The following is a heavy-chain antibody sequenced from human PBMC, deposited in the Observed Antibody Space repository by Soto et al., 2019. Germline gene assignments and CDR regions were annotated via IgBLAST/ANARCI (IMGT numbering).Heavy chain of an antibody. J-gene: IGHJ3*02. CDR2: ISAYNGNT. V-gene: IGHV1-18*01. CDR3: ARDPASYGFTLGAFDS. D-gene: IGHD5-18*01. Sequence: GASVKVSCKASGYTFTSYGISWVRQAPGQGLEWMGWISAYNGNTNYAQKLQGRVTMTTDTSTSTAYMELRSLRSDDTAVYYCARDPASYGFTLGAFDSWGQGTMVTVSS. CDR1: GYTFTSYG.